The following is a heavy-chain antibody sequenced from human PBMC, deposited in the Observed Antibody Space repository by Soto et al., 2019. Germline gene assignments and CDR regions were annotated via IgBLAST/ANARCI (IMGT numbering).Heavy chain of an antibody. V-gene: IGHV4-39*01. CDR3: ATHPPYGPLDH. CDR2: IYYIENN. Sequence: QLQLQESGPGLVKPSETLSLTCTVSGGSISSSSNHWGWIRQPPGKGLEWIGNIYYIENNYYNPSLKSRVTISVDTSKNQFSLRLTSVTAADTAVYYCATHPPYGPLDHWGQGTLVTVSS. D-gene: IGHD4-17*01. CDR1: GGSISSSSNH. J-gene: IGHJ4*02.